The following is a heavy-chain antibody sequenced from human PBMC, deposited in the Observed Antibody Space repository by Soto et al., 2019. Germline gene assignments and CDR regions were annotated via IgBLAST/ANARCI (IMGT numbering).Heavy chain of an antibody. V-gene: IGHV1-18*01. CDR2: ISAYNGNT. D-gene: IGHD3-3*01. Sequence: GSVKVCFKACGYPFTSYGISWVRQAPGQGLEWMGWISAYNGNTNFAQKLQDRVTMTTDTSTSTAYMELRSLRSDDTAVYYCARDRITIFGAQADAFDLWGQGTMVTVSS. CDR1: GYPFTSYG. J-gene: IGHJ3*01. CDR3: ARDRITIFGAQADAFDL.